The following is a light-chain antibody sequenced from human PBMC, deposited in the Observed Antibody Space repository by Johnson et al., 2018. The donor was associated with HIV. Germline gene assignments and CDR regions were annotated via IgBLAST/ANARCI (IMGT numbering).Light chain of an antibody. J-gene: IGLJ1*01. CDR2: DNN. CDR1: SSNIGNNY. CDR3: GTWDSSLSADV. Sequence: SVLTQPPSVSAAPGQKVTISCSGSSSNIGNNYVSWYQQLPGTAPKLVIYDNNKRPSGIPDRFSASKSGTSATLGITGLQTGDEADYYCGTWDSSLSADVFGTVTKVTVL. V-gene: IGLV1-51*01.